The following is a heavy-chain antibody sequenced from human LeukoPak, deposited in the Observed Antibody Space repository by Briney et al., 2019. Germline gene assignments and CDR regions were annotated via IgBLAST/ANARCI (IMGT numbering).Heavy chain of an antibody. CDR1: GFTFSSFA. V-gene: IGHV3-23*01. J-gene: IGHJ5*02. D-gene: IGHD3-22*01. CDR2: ISGSGGRT. Sequence: GGSLRLSCAASGFTFSSFAMTWVRQAPGKGLEWASVISGSGGRTYYADSVKGWFTLSRDNSNNTLSLEMSSLRAEDTAVYYCAREGTYYDSSGYYVSWGQGTLVTVSS. CDR3: AREGTYYDSSGYYVS.